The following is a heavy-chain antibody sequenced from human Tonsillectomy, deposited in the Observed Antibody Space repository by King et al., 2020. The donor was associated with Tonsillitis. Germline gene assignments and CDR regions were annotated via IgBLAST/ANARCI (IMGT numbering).Heavy chain of an antibody. CDR2: IYYSGST. D-gene: IGHD1-7*01. V-gene: IGHV4-39*01. CDR3: ARLGSRNFYYFDN. CDR1: GGSISSNNYY. J-gene: IGHJ4*02. Sequence: PLQESGPGLVKPSETLSLTCTVSGGSISSNNYYWGWIRPPPGKGLEWIGSIYYSGSTYYNPSLKSRVTISVDTSKNQFSLKLNSVTAADTAVYYCARLGSRNFYYFDNWGQGTLVTVSS.